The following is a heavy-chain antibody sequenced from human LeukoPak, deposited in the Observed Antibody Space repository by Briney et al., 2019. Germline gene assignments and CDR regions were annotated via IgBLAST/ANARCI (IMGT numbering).Heavy chain of an antibody. V-gene: IGHV3-30*03. D-gene: IGHD3-16*01. CDR1: GFTFSSYG. CDR3: ARGGGLDV. CDR2: ISYDGSNK. J-gene: IGHJ6*02. Sequence: GGSLRLSCAASGFTFSSYGMHWVRQAPGKGLEWVAVISYDGSNKYYADSVKGRFTISRDNSKNTLYLQMSSLRAEDTAVYFCARGGGLDVWGQGATVTVSS.